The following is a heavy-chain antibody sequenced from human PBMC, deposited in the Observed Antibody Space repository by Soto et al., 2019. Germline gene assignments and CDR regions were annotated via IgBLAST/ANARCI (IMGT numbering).Heavy chain of an antibody. CDR1: GFSFDSYW. Sequence: GGSLRLSCAASGFSFDSYWMHWVRQAPGQGPMWVSRIDYDGTTTNYADSVKGRFTISRDNAKSTLYLQMNSLRPEDTAVYYCTRGPRASSGGTGAYWGKGTLVTVSS. D-gene: IGHD2-2*01. CDR3: TRGPRASSGGTGAY. J-gene: IGHJ1*01. CDR2: IDYDGTTT. V-gene: IGHV3-74*01.